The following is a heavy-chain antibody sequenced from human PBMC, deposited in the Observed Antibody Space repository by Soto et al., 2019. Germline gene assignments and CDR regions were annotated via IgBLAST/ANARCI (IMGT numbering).Heavy chain of an antibody. CDR1: GGTFSIYS. CDR3: SMPIAAAGNDY. J-gene: IGHJ4*02. D-gene: IGHD6-13*01. CDR2: IIPIFGTA. Sequence: ASVKVSCKASGGTFSIYSISWVRQAPGQGLEWMGGIIPIFGTANYAQKFQGRVTITADESTSTAYMELSSLRSEDTAVYYCSMPIAAAGNDYWGQGTLVTVSS. V-gene: IGHV1-69*13.